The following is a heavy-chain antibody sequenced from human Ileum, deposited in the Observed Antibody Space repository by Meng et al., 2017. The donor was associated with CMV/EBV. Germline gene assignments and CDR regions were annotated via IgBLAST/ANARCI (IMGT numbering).Heavy chain of an antibody. Sequence: EEQLLESXXGLVQXGGSLRLSCAASGFTFSNYAMSWVRQAPGKGLECVSTITYNAVNTYYADSVKGRFTISRDNSKNTLFLQMDSLRAEDAALYYCAKVGALPQIDDWGQGPLGTVAS. CDR3: AKVGALPQIDD. D-gene: IGHD1-26*01. CDR2: ITYNAVNT. J-gene: IGHJ4*02. CDR1: GFTFSNYA. V-gene: IGHV3-23*01.